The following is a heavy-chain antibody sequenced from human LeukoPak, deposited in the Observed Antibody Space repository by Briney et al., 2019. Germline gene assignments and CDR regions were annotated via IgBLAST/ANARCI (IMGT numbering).Heavy chain of an antibody. CDR1: GGTFSSYA. CDR2: IIPILGIA. V-gene: IGHV1-69*04. CDR3: ARASEINSSGYYSVFQNRPDAFDI. Sequence: SVKVSCKASGGTFSSYAISWVRQAPGQGLEWMGRIIPILGIANYAQKFQGRVTITADKSTSTAYMELSSLRSEDTAVYYCARASEINSSGYYSVFQNRPDAFDIWGQGTMVTVPS. D-gene: IGHD3-22*01. J-gene: IGHJ3*02.